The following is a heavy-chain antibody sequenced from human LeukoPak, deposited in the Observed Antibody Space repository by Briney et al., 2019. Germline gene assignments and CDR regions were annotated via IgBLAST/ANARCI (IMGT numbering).Heavy chain of an antibody. CDR1: GFTFSRFG. CDR2: IRYDGSSQ. CDR3: ARETWVNSGRNFDY. D-gene: IGHD3-10*01. Sequence: GKSLRLSCAASGFTFSRFGMHWVRQAPGKGLETVAAIRYDGSSQYYADSVKGRFIISRDNFNNILYLQMDSLRVDDTGVYSCARETWVNSGRNFDYWGQGTLVTVSS. V-gene: IGHV3-33*01. J-gene: IGHJ4*02.